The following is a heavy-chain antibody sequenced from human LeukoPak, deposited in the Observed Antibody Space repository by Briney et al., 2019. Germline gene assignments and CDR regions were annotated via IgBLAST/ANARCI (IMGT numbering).Heavy chain of an antibody. CDR2: IYYSGST. CDR3: ARRYDAFDI. J-gene: IGHJ3*02. V-gene: IGHV4-59*11. D-gene: IGHD3-16*02. CDR1: GGSISSHY. Sequence: SETLSLTCTVSGGSISSHYWSWIRQPPGKGLEWIGYIYYSGSTNYNPSLKSRVTISVDTSKNQFSLKLSSVTAADTALYYCARRYDAFDIWGQGTMVTVSS.